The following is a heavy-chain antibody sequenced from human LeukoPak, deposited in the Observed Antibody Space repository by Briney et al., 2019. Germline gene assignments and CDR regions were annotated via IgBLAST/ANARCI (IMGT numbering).Heavy chain of an antibody. CDR2: INPNSGGT. Sequence: ASVKVSCKASGYTFTGYYMHWVRQAPGQGLEWMGWINPNSGGTNYAQKFQGRVTMTRNTSISTAYMELSSLRSEDTAVYYCARTNNYGDYDDYWGQGTLVTVSS. J-gene: IGHJ4*02. V-gene: IGHV1-2*02. CDR3: ARTNNYGDYDDY. D-gene: IGHD4-17*01. CDR1: GYTFTGYY.